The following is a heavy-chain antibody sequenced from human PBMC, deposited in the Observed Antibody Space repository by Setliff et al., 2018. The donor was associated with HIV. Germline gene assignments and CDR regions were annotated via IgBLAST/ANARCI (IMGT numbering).Heavy chain of an antibody. Sequence: SETLSLTCTVSGGSIRSFLWSWIRQPPGEGLEWMGYVFYTGFAAYNPSLKSRLTISVDTSKSQFSLRLTSVTAADTAIYYCARQVSIPGVAITPVDYWGQGALVTVSS. CDR3: ARQVSIPGVAITPVDY. D-gene: IGHD5-12*01. V-gene: IGHV4-59*08. CDR1: GGSIRSFL. J-gene: IGHJ4*02. CDR2: VFYTGFA.